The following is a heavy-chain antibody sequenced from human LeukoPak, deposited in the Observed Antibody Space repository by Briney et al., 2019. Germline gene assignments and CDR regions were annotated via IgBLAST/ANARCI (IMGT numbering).Heavy chain of an antibody. D-gene: IGHD1-26*01. J-gene: IGHJ4*02. V-gene: IGHV3-20*04. CDR2: INWNGGST. CDR1: GFTFDDYG. Sequence: PGGSLRLSCAASGFTFDDYGMSWVRQAPGKGLEWVSGINWNGGSTGYADSVKGRFTISRDNAKNSLYLQMNSLRAEDTALYYCAREGWTYSGSYYGFDYWGQGTLVTVSS. CDR3: AREGWTYSGSYYGFDY.